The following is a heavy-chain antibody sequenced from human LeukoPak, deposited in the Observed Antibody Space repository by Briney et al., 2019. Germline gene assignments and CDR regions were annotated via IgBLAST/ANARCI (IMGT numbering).Heavy chain of an antibody. CDR1: GGSISSGDYY. CDR2: IYYSGST. Sequence: SETLSHTCTVSGGSISSGDYYWSWIRQPPGKGLEWIGYIYYSGSTYYNPSLKSRVTISVDTSKNQFSLKLSSVTAADTAVYYCARDEDYGDYESAFDIWGQGTMVTVSS. CDR3: ARDEDYGDYESAFDI. D-gene: IGHD4-17*01. J-gene: IGHJ3*02. V-gene: IGHV4-30-4*01.